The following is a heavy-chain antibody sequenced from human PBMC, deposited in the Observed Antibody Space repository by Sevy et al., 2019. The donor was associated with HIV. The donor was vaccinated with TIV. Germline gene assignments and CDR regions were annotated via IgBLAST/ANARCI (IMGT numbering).Heavy chain of an antibody. CDR3: AGGRYDSSGSFDAFDI. V-gene: IGHV3-23*01. J-gene: IGHJ3*02. Sequence: GGSLRLSCKPSGFTFTSYAMNWVRQAPGKGLEWISTIYGSGGVTYYADSVKGRFTISRDKSKNTLYLQMNSRRTKDTALYYWAGGRYDSSGSFDAFDIWGKGTMVTVSS. D-gene: IGHD3-22*01. CDR1: GFTFTSYA. CDR2: IYGSGGVT.